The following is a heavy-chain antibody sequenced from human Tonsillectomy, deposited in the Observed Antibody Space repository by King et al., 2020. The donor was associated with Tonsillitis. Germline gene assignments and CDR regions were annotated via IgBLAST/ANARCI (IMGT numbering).Heavy chain of an antibody. V-gene: IGHV4-34*01. J-gene: IGHJ5*02. CDR3: ASKDSSSSWFDP. CDR1: GGSFSGYY. D-gene: IGHD6-6*01. CDR2: INHSGST. Sequence: VQLQQWGAGLLKPSETLSLTCAVYGGSFSGYYWSWIRQPPGKGLEWIGEINHSGSTNYNPSLKSRVTISVDTSKNQFSLKLSSVTAADTAVYYCASKDSSSSWFDPWGQGTPVTVSS.